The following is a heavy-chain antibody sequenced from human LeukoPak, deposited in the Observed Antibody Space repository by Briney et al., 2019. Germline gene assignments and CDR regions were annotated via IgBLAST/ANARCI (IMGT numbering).Heavy chain of an antibody. V-gene: IGHV3-21*01. Sequence: PGGSLRLSCAASGFTFSSYSMNWVRQAPGKGLEWVSSISSSSSYIYYADSVKGRFTISRDNAKNSLYLQMNSLRAGDTAVYYCARDGALVDTAMVTDYWGQGTLVTVSS. J-gene: IGHJ4*02. CDR1: GFTFSSYS. D-gene: IGHD5-18*01. CDR3: ARDGALVDTAMVTDY. CDR2: ISSSSSYI.